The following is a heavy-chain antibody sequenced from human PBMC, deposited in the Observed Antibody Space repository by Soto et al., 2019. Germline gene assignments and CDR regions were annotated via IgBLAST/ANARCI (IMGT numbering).Heavy chain of an antibody. V-gene: IGHV4-31*03. D-gene: IGHD2-8*01. Sequence: PSETLSLTCTVSGGSISSGGYYWSWIRQHPGKGLEWIGYIYYSGSTYYNPSLKSRVTISVDTSKNQFSLKLSSVTAADTAVYYCTRAVYAMTREYFDYWGQGTLVTVSS. J-gene: IGHJ4*02. CDR2: IYYSGST. CDR3: TRAVYAMTREYFDY. CDR1: GGSISSGGYY.